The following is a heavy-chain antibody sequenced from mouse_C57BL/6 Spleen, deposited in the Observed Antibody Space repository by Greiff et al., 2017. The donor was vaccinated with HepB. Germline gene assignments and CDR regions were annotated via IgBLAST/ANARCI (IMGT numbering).Heavy chain of an antibody. CDR3: AREGGWLLPFDY. J-gene: IGHJ2*01. CDR2: IYPGSGST. Sequence: QVQLQQPGAELVKPGASVKMSCKASGYTFTSYWITWVKQRPGQGLEWIGDIYPGSGSTNYNEKFKSKATLTVDTSSSTAYMQLSSLTSEDSAVYYCAREGGWLLPFDYWGQGTTLTVSS. V-gene: IGHV1-55*01. CDR1: GYTFTSYW. D-gene: IGHD2-3*01.